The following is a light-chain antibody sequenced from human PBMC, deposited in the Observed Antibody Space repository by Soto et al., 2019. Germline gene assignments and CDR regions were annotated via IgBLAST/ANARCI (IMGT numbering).Light chain of an antibody. CDR2: GAS. Sequence: EIVMTQSPATLSVFPGESATLSCRSSQSITSSYLAWYQQKPGQAPRLLIYGASTRATGIPARFSGSGSGTEFTLTITSLQPEDFAVYYCQQRSDWPLTFGGGTKV. J-gene: IGKJ4*01. CDR1: QSITSSY. CDR3: QQRSDWPLT. V-gene: IGKV3-15*01.